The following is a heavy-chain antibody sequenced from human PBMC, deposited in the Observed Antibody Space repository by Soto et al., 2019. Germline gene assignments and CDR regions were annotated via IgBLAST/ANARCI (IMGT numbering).Heavy chain of an antibody. CDR3: AKDRTYYYDSSGYRPFDAFDI. CDR1: GFTFSSYA. J-gene: IGHJ3*02. V-gene: IGHV3-30*04. CDR2: ITSDGRTK. D-gene: IGHD3-22*01. Sequence: GGSLRLSCAASGFTFSSYAMHWVRQAPGKGLEWVTEITSDGRTKDYADSVKGRFTISRDDSKNTLYLQMNSLKTEDTAVYYCAKDRTYYYDSSGYRPFDAFDIWGQGTMVTVSS.